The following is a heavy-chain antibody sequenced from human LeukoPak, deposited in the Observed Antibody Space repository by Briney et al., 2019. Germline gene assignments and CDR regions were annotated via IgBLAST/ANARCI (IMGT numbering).Heavy chain of an antibody. CDR3: ARDIWSGYYDYYYYYMDV. CDR1: GGSISSYY. Sequence: SETLSLTCTVSGGSISSYYWGWIRQPAGKGLEWIGRIYTSGSTNYNPSLKSRVTMSVDTSKNQFSLKLSSVTAADTAVYYCARDIWSGYYDYYYYYMDVWGKGTTVTVSS. CDR2: IYTSGST. J-gene: IGHJ6*03. V-gene: IGHV4-4*07. D-gene: IGHD3-3*01.